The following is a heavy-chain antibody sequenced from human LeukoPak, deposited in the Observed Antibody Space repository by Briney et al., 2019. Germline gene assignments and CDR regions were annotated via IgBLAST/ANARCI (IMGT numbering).Heavy chain of an antibody. CDR3: AREGYSSGRAAALDH. V-gene: IGHV3-30*03. D-gene: IGHD3-22*01. CDR1: GFNFNGYV. CDR2: TSFDGSLT. Sequence: GGSLRLPCAASGFNFNGYVLHWVRQAPGKELEWVGLTSFDGSLTYADSVKGRFSISRDSSKNTLYLQMNSLGTEDTAVYYCAREGYSSGRAAALDHWGQGTLVTVSS. J-gene: IGHJ4*02.